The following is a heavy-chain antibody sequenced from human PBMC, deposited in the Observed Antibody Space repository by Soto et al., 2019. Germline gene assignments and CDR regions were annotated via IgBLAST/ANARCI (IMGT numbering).Heavy chain of an antibody. CDR3: AREAATPHMDNWFDP. Sequence: SETLYLNSTVSGGSISSYYWRWIRKPPGKGLEWIGYIYYSGSTNYNPSLKSRVTISVDTSKNQFSLKLSSVTAADTAVYYCAREAATPHMDNWFDPWGQGTLVTVSS. CDR1: GGSISSYY. J-gene: IGHJ5*02. CDR2: IYYSGST. D-gene: IGHD2-15*01. V-gene: IGHV4-59*01.